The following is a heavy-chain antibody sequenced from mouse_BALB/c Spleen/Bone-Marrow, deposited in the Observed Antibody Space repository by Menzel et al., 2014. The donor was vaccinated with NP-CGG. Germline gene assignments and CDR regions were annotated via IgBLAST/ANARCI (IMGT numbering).Heavy chain of an antibody. CDR2: LHHGKSDT. CDR1: GYSFTSYW. D-gene: IGHD2-1*01. J-gene: IGHJ3*01. V-gene: IGHV1-5*01. CDR3: TRETIYYGNPFAY. Sequence: VQLQQSGTVLARPGASVKMSCKASGYSFTSYWMHWVKQRPGQGLGWIGGLHHGKSDTTYNQKFKGKAKLTAVTSASTAYMELSSLTNEDSAFYYCTRETIYYGNPFAYWGQGTLVTVSA.